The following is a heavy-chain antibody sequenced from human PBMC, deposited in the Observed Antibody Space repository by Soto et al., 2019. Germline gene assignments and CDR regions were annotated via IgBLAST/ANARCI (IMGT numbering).Heavy chain of an antibody. CDR1: GGSIISYY. V-gene: IGHV4-59*01. D-gene: IGHD5-12*01. Sequence: SETLSLTCTVSGGSIISYYWSWILQPPWKGLEWIGYIYYSGSTNYNPSLKSRVTISVDTSKNQFSLKLSSVTAADTAVYYCARDKGRWLQWSPDNDAFDIWGQGTMVTVSS. CDR3: ARDKGRWLQWSPDNDAFDI. CDR2: IYYSGST. J-gene: IGHJ3*02.